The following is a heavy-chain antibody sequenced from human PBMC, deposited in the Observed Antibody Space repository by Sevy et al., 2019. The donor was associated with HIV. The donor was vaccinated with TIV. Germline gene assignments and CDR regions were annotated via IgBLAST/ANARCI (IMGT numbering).Heavy chain of an antibody. Sequence: GGSLRLSCAASGFIFSSYGMHWVRQVPGKGLDWVAFIRYDGNEKYFADSVRGRFTISRDNSKNTLYLQMNKLRSEDTAVYYCARGQGLDYWGQGTLVTVSS. V-gene: IGHV3-30*02. CDR1: GFIFSSYG. CDR3: ARGQGLDY. CDR2: IRYDGNEK. J-gene: IGHJ4*02.